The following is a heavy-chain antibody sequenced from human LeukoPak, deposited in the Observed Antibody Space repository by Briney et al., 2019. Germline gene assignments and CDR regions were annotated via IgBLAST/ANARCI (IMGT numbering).Heavy chain of an antibody. CDR1: GFKFSNYW. J-gene: IGHJ4*02. D-gene: IGHD2-2*01. CDR3: ASVDCSSTSCYQFDY. CDR2: INPDGSST. Sequence: PGGSLRLSCAASGFKFSNYWMHWVRQAPGKGLVWVSRINPDGSSTSYADSVKGRFTISRDNAKNTLYLQMNTLRAEDTAVYYCASVDCSSTSCYQFDYWGQGTLVTVSS. V-gene: IGHV3-74*01.